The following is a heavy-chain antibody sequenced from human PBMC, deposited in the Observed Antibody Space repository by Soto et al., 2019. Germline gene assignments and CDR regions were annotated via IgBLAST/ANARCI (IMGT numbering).Heavy chain of an antibody. J-gene: IGHJ4*02. V-gene: IGHV4-59*01. CDR1: GGSISSYY. CDR3: ARNDYSNYESIVFDY. CDR2: IYYSGST. D-gene: IGHD4-4*01. Sequence: PSETLSLTCTVSGGSISSYYWSWIRQPPGKGLEWIGYIYYSGSTNYNPSLKSRVTISVDTSKNQFSLKLSSVTAADTAVYYCARNDYSNYESIVFDYWGQGTLVTVSS.